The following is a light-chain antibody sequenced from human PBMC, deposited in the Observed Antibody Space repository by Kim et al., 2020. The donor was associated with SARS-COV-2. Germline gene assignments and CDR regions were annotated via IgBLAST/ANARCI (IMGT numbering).Light chain of an antibody. V-gene: IGLV1-40*01. CDR2: GNS. CDR3: QSYDSSLSDV. Sequence: GQRVTISCTGSSSNIGAGYDVHWYQQLPGTAPKLLIYGNSNRPSGVPDRFSGSKSGTPASLAITGLQAEDEADYYCQSYDSSLSDVFGTGTKVTVL. CDR1: SSNIGAGYD. J-gene: IGLJ1*01.